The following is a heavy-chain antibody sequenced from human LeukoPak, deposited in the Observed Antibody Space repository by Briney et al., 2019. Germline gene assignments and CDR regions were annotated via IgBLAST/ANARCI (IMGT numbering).Heavy chain of an antibody. J-gene: IGHJ4*02. CDR3: ARGTAIAEGDY. CDR2: IYYSGST. D-gene: IGHD6-13*01. Sequence: SETLSLTCTVSGGSINSYYWSWIRQPPGKGLEWIGYIYYSGSTNYNPSLKSRVTISLDTSKNQFSLNLSSVTAADTAVYYCARGTAIAEGDYWGQGTLVIVSS. V-gene: IGHV4-59*01. CDR1: GGSINSYY.